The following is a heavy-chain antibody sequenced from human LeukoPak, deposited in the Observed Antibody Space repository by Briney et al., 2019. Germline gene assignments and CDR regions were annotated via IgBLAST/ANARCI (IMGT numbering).Heavy chain of an antibody. CDR1: GGSTSSGSYY. D-gene: IGHD4-23*01. Sequence: SETLSLTCTVSGGSTSSGSYYWGWIRQPAGKGLEWIGRIYTSGSTNYNPSLKSRVTISVDTSKNQFSLKLSSVTAADTAIYYCARDEETTVVTPHWAFDIWGQGTMVTVSS. CDR2: IYTSGST. V-gene: IGHV4-61*02. J-gene: IGHJ3*02. CDR3: ARDEETTVVTPHWAFDI.